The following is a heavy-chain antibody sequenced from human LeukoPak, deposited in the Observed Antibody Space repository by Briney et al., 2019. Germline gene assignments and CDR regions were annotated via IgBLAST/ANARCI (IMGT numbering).Heavy chain of an antibody. CDR3: AKDREVVNSIYFDY. D-gene: IGHD2-15*01. Sequence: SVKVSCKASGGTFSSYAISWVRQAPGQGLEWMGGIIPIFGTANYAQKFQGRVTITTDESTSTAYMELSSLRSEDTAVYYCAKDREVVNSIYFDYWGQGTLVTVSS. V-gene: IGHV1-69*05. CDR1: GGTFSSYA. CDR2: IIPIFGTA. J-gene: IGHJ4*02.